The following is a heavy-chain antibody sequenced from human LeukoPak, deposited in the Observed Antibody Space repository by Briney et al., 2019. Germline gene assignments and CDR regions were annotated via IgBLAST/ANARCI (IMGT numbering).Heavy chain of an antibody. CDR2: ISYSGST. V-gene: IGHV4-39*07. J-gene: IGHJ3*02. CDR3: ARVLFQIAAAPNAFDI. CDR1: GGSISSNSYY. Sequence: SETLSLTCTVSGGSISSNSYYWGWIRQPPGKGLEWIGSISYSGSTYYNPSLKSRVTMLVDTSKNQFSLKLRSVTAADTAVYYCARVLFQIAAAPNAFDIWGQGTMVTVSS. D-gene: IGHD6-13*01.